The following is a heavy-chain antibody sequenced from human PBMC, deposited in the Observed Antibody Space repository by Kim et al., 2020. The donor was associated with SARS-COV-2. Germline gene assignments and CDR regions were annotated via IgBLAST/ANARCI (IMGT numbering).Heavy chain of an antibody. Sequence: SETLSLTCTVSGASISSTDYWWGWIRQPPGKGLEWIGGISYTGTSYSNPSLKSRVTTSVDTSKSQFSLQLHSVTAADTAVYYWGRQVHDSGWPLYVNHWGQGTLVTVSS. V-gene: IGHV4-39*01. J-gene: IGHJ1*01. CDR3: GRQVHDSGWPLYVNH. CDR1: GASISSTDYW. CDR2: ISYTGTS. D-gene: IGHD1-26*01.